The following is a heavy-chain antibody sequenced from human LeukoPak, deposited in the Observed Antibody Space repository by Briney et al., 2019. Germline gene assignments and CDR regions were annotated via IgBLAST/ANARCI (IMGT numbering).Heavy chain of an antibody. V-gene: IGHV4-61*02. Sequence: PSETLSLTCTVSGGSISSGSYYWSWIRQPAGKGLEWIGRIYTSGSTNYNPSLKSRVTISVDTSKNQFSLKLSSVTAADTAVYYCARDKGGSWDYYYMDVWGKGTTVTVSS. CDR1: GGSISSGSYY. D-gene: IGHD6-13*01. J-gene: IGHJ6*03. CDR2: IYTSGST. CDR3: ARDKGGSWDYYYMDV.